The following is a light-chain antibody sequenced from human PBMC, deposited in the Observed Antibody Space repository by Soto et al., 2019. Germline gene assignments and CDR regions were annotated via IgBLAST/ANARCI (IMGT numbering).Light chain of an antibody. CDR2: DVS. Sequence: QSVLTQPASVSGSPGQSITISCTGTSSDVGGYNYVSWYQQHPGKVPKLMIFDVSNRPSGVSDRFSGSKSGNTASLTISGLQAEDEADYYCSSYTSSTTLVFGGGTKVNVL. CDR3: SSYTSSTTLV. V-gene: IGLV2-14*01. CDR1: SSDVGGYNY. J-gene: IGLJ2*01.